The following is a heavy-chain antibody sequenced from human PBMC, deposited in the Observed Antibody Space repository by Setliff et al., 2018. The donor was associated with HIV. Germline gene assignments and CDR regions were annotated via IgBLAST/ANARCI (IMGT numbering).Heavy chain of an antibody. CDR1: GFTFTSYS. V-gene: IGHV3-48*01. CDR3: ARVDNSGYSVY. D-gene: IGHD3-22*01. Sequence: GGSLRLSCAASGFTFTSYSMNWVRQAPGKGLEWVSYINVASDAIYYADSVKGRFTVSRDNARNSLYLQMNSLGAEDTAVYYCARVDNSGYSVYWGQGTLVTV. CDR2: INVASDAI. J-gene: IGHJ4*02.